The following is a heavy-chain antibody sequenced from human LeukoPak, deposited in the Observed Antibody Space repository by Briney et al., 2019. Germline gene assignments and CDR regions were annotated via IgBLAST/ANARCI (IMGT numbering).Heavy chain of an antibody. CDR2: ISGCGGST. CDR3: AKRSSSWYYFDY. J-gene: IGHJ4*02. V-gene: IGHV3-23*01. Sequence: PGGSLRLSCAASGFTFSSYAMSWVRQAPGKGLEWVSAISGCGGSTYYADSVKGRFTISRDNSKNTLYLQMNSLRAEDTAVYYCAKRSSSWYYFDYWGQGTLVTVSS. D-gene: IGHD6-13*01. CDR1: GFTFSSYA.